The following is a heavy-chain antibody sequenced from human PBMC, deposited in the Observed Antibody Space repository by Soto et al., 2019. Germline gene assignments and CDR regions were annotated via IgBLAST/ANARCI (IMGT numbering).Heavy chain of an antibody. Sequence: EVQLVESGGGLVQPGGSLRLSCAASGFTFSSYWMSWVRQAPGKGLEWVANIKQDGSEKYYVDSVEGRFTISRDNAKNSLYLQMNSLRAEDTAVYYCASTVSTSSYFDLWGRGTLVTVSS. CDR1: GFTFSSYW. CDR3: ASTVSTSSYFDL. D-gene: IGHD2-2*01. V-gene: IGHV3-7*01. J-gene: IGHJ2*01. CDR2: IKQDGSEK.